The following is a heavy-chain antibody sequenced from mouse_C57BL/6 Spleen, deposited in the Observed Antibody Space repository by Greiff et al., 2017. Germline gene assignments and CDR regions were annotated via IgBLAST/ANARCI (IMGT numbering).Heavy chain of an antibody. CDR3: ARAPHYYDYEDYYAMDY. V-gene: IGHV1-63*01. CDR1: GYTFTNYW. Sequence: QVQLQQSGAELVRPGTSVKMSCKASGYTFTNYWIGWAKQRPGHGLEWIGDIYPGGGYTNYNEKFKGKATLTADKSSSTAYMQFSSLTSEDSAIYYCARAPHYYDYEDYYAMDYWGQGTSVTVSS. D-gene: IGHD2-4*01. J-gene: IGHJ4*01. CDR2: IYPGGGYT.